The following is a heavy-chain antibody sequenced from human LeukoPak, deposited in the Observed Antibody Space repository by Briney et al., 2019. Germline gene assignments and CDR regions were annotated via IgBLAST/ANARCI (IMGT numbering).Heavy chain of an antibody. Sequence: PGGSLRLSCAASGFTFTTYAMSWVRQAPGRGLEWVSTISDSGGGTYYADSVKGRFTISRDNSKNTLYLQMSSLRAKDTAVYFCATKAATGTYFFNYWGQGTLVTVSS. CDR3: ATKAATGTYFFNY. V-gene: IGHV3-23*01. CDR2: ISDSGGGT. D-gene: IGHD6-13*01. J-gene: IGHJ4*02. CDR1: GFTFTTYA.